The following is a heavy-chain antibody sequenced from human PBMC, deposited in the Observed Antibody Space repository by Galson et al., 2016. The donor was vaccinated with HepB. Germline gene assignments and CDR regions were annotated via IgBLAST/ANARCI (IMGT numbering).Heavy chain of an antibody. CDR1: GGSVNSGAYY. Sequence: ETLSLTCTVSGGSVNSGAYYWNWIRQHPGKALEWIGYIYSSGSTYYNPSLESRVTISVDTSKNQVSLKLTSVTAADTAVYYCAKDSTRFDPWGQGTLVTVSS. CDR3: AKDSTRFDP. CDR2: IYSSGST. J-gene: IGHJ5*02. V-gene: IGHV4-61*08.